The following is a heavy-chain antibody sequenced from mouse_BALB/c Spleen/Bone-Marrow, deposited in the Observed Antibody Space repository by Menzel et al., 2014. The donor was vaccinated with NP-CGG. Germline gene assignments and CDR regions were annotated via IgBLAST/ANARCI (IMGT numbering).Heavy chain of an antibody. CDR1: GFTFSSYA. CDR3: ARGGGYDYGSWFAY. J-gene: IGHJ3*01. D-gene: IGHD2-4*01. V-gene: IGHV5-6-5*01. CDR2: ISSGGST. Sequence: EVMLVESGGGLVKPGGSLKLSCAASGFTFSSYAMSWVRQTPEKRLEWVASISSGGSTYYPDSVKDRFTISRDNARNILYLQMSSLRSEDTAMYYCARGGGYDYGSWFAYWGQGTLVTVSA.